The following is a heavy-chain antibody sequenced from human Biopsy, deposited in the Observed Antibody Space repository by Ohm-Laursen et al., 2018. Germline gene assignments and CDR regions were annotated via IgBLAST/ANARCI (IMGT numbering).Heavy chain of an antibody. CDR3: ARRPYGGTRYWYFDL. CDR1: GGSVSRGAFY. J-gene: IGHJ2*01. V-gene: IGHV4-31*01. CDR2: IDYSRTT. Sequence: LSLTCTVSGGSVSRGAFYWRWIRQHPGKGLERIGYIDYSRTTYYSPSLKRLVPISVHTSKNQFSWKRNSVTAADMAVYYCARRPYGGTRYWYFDLGGRGTLVTVSS. D-gene: IGHD4-23*01.